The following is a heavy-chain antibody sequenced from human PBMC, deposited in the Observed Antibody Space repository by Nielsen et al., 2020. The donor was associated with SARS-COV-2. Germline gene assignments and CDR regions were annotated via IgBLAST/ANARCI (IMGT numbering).Heavy chain of an antibody. CDR1: GYTFTGYY. V-gene: IGHV1-2*06. Sequence: ASVKVSCKASGYTFTGYYMHWVRQAPGQGLEWMGRINPNSGGTNYAQKFQGRVTMTRDTSISTAYMELSRLRSDDTAVYYCARDGIVVVPAATPEFDYWGQGTLVTVSS. CDR2: INPNSGGT. D-gene: IGHD2-2*01. CDR3: ARDGIVVVPAATPEFDY. J-gene: IGHJ4*02.